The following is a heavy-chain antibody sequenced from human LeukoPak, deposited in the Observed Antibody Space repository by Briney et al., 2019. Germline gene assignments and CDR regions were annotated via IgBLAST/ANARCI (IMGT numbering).Heavy chain of an antibody. CDR3: ARANNWNYALGY. V-gene: IGHV1-8*01. Sequence: GASVKVSCKASGYTFTSYDINWVRQATGQGLEWMGWMNPNSGNTGYAQKFQGRVTMTRNTSISTAYMELSSLRSDDTAMYYCARANNWNYALGYWGQGTLVTVSS. CDR2: MNPNSGNT. J-gene: IGHJ4*02. D-gene: IGHD1-7*01. CDR1: GYTFTSYD.